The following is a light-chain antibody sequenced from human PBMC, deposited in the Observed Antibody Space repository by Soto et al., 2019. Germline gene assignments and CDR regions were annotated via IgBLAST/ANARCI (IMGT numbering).Light chain of an antibody. CDR1: QSVLYSSDNKNY. J-gene: IGKJ5*01. Sequence: DIVMTQSPDSLAVSLGEGATINCKSSQSVLYSSDNKNYLAWYQQKPGQPPKLLIYWASIRESGVPDRFSGSGSGTDFTLTISSLQAEDVAVYYCQQYYNSPITFGQGTRLEIK. CDR3: QQYYNSPIT. CDR2: WAS. V-gene: IGKV4-1*01.